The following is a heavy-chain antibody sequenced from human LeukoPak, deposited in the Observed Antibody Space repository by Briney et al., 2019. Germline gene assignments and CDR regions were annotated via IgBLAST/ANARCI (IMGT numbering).Heavy chain of an antibody. CDR3: ASSTYYYDSSGYYWGILGY. J-gene: IGHJ4*02. D-gene: IGHD3-22*01. CDR2: TNPNSGNT. Sequence: GASVKLSCKASGYTFSSYDINWVRQATGQGLEWMGWTNPNSGNTGYAQKFQGRVTMTRNTSISTAYMELSSLRSEDTAGYYCASSTYYYDSSGYYWGILGYWGQGTLVTVSS. V-gene: IGHV1-8*01. CDR1: GYTFSSYD.